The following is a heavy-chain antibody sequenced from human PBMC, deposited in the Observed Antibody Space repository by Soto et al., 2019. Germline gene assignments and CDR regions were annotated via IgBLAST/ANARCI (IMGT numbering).Heavy chain of an antibody. D-gene: IGHD6-19*01. V-gene: IGHV3-23*01. J-gene: IGHJ4*02. Sequence: EVQLLESGGGLVQPGGSLRLSCAASGFTFSSYDMGWVRQAPGKGLEWVSAISNRDGRTYYADSVKGRFTISRDNSKNTLYLQMNSLGAEDTAVYYCAKDATRTSGWCYFDYWGQGTLVTVSS. CDR2: ISNRDGRT. CDR1: GFTFSSYD. CDR3: AKDATRTSGWCYFDY.